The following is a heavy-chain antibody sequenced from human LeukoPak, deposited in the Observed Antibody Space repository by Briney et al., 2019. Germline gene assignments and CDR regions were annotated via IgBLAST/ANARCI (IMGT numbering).Heavy chain of an antibody. Sequence: GGSLRLSCAASGFTFSSYGMHWVRQAPGKGLEWVAVISYDGSNKYYADSVKGRFTISRGNSKNTLYLQMNSLRAEDTAVYYCAKVLRFLEWSLPLYGMDVWGQGTTVTVSS. D-gene: IGHD3-3*01. CDR1: GFTFSSYG. CDR3: AKVLRFLEWSLPLYGMDV. CDR2: ISYDGSNK. J-gene: IGHJ6*02. V-gene: IGHV3-30*18.